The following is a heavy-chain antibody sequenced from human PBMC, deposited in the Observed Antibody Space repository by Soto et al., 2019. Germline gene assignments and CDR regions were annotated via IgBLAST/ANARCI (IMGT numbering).Heavy chain of an antibody. D-gene: IGHD3-3*01. Sequence: ASVKVSCKAAGYTFTSYSIQWVRQAPGQRLEWMGWINAGNGNTKYSQKFQGRVTITRDTSASTAYMELSSLGSEDTAVYYCAREHDFWSAYSFDYWGTGTMVTVAS. J-gene: IGHJ4*02. CDR3: AREHDFWSAYSFDY. CDR2: INAGNGNT. CDR1: GYTFTSYS. V-gene: IGHV1-3*01.